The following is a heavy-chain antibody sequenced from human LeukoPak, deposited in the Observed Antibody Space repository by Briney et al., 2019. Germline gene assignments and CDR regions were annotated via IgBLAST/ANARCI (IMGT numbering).Heavy chain of an antibody. CDR3: AKDRRIVAVGPRRTIKNCLDP. CDR2: ISSSGSTI. CDR1: GFTFSSYE. V-gene: IGHV3-48*03. D-gene: IGHD6-13*01. Sequence: GSLRLSCAASGFTFSSYEMNWVRQAPGKGLEWVSYISSSGSTIYYADSVKGRFTISRDNAKNSLYLQMKSLRAEDTAVYYCAKDRRIVAVGPRRTIKNCLDPWGQGTLVTVSS. J-gene: IGHJ5*02.